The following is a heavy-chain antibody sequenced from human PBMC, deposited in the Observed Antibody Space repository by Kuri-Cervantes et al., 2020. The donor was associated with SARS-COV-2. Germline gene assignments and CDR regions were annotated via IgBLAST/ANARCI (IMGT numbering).Heavy chain of an antibody. D-gene: IGHD4-11*01. CDR1: GFTFSSYA. J-gene: IGHJ6*02. V-gene: IGHV3-23*01. CDR2: ISGSGGST. CDR3: AKLAGSNYSYYYGMDV. Sequence: GESLKISCAASGFTFSSYAMSWVRQAPGKGLEWVSAISGSGGSTYYADSVKGRFTISRDNSKNTLYLQMNSLRAEDTAVYYCAKLAGSNYSYYYGMDVWGQGTTVTVSS.